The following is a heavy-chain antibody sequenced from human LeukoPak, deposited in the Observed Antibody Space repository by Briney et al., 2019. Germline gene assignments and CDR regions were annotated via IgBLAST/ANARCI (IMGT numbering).Heavy chain of an antibody. CDR3: ARLSYGSGSHYNFYFDT. CDR2: IYYSGNS. D-gene: IGHD3-10*01. CDR1: GGPISSGSHY. J-gene: IGHJ5*02. V-gene: IGHV4-39*01. Sequence: NPSETATLTCTVSGGPISSGSHYWGRIRQPPGKELEWIGNIYYSGNSYYNPSLQTRVTISVDASKNQFSLNLSSVTAADTAVYYCARLSYGSGSHYNFYFDTWGPGNLFTVSA.